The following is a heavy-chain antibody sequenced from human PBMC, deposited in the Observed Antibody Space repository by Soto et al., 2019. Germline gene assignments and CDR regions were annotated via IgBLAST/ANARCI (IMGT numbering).Heavy chain of an antibody. D-gene: IGHD2-8*02. Sequence: QVQLQQWGAGLLKPSETLSLTCAVYGGSFSGYYWTWIRQPPGTGLEWIGEINHSGSTNYNPSLKRXVTISVDTSKNQFSLKLTSVTAADTAVYYCARDKITGLFGYWGQGTLVTVSS. V-gene: IGHV4-34*01. J-gene: IGHJ4*02. CDR1: GGSFSGYY. CDR3: ARDKITGLFGY. CDR2: INHSGST.